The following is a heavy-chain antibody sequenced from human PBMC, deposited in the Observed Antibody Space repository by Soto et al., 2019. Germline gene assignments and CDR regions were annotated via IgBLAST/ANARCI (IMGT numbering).Heavy chain of an antibody. V-gene: IGHV4-30-4*01. CDR3: AKYNYYYGMDV. CDR2: IYYSGST. Sequence: KTSETLSLTCTVSGGSISSGDYYWSWIRRPPGKGLEWIGYIYYSGSTYYNPSLKSRVTISVDTSKNQFSLKLSSVTAADTAVYYCAKYNYYYGMDVWGQGTTVTVSS. J-gene: IGHJ6*02. D-gene: IGHD5-12*01. CDR1: GGSISSGDYY.